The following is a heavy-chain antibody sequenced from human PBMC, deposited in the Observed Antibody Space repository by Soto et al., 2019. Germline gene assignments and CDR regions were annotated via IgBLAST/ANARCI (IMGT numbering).Heavy chain of an antibody. Sequence: PSETLSLTCTVSGGSISSYYWSWIRQPPGKGLEWIGYIYYSGSTNYNPSLKSRVNISVDTSKNQFSLKLSSVTAADTAVYYCAKGDYYYGMDVWGQGTTVTVS. CDR2: IYYSGST. J-gene: IGHJ6*02. V-gene: IGHV4-59*01. CDR3: AKGDYYYGMDV. CDR1: GGSISSYY.